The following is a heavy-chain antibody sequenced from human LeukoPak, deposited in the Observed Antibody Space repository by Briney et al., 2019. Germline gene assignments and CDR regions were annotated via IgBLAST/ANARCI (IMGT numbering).Heavy chain of an antibody. J-gene: IGHJ4*02. D-gene: IGHD3-22*01. CDR3: ARDDSSRDDSGGYHY. CDR1: GDSINSYH. V-gene: IGHV4-4*07. Sequence: PSETLSLTCTVSGDSINSYHWSWIRQPAGKGLEWIGRIHMSGGTNYNPSLRSRVDISMDNSKNQFSLKLKSVTAADTAVYYCARDDSSRDDSGGYHYWGQGTLVTISS. CDR2: IHMSGGT.